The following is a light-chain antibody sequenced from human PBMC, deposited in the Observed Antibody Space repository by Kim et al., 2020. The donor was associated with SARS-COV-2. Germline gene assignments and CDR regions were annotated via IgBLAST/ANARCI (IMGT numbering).Light chain of an antibody. V-gene: IGKV3-15*01. CDR1: QSVSSN. CDR3: QQYSDWPRA. CDR2: GAS. J-gene: IGKJ2*01. Sequence: VSPGERATRSCRASQSVSSNLAWYQQRPGQAPRLLIHGASTRATGVPARFSGSGSGTEFTLTISSLQSEDFAVYYCQQYSDWPRAFGQGTKLEI.